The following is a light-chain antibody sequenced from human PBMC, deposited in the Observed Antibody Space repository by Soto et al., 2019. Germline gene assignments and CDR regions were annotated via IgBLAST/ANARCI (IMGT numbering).Light chain of an antibody. J-gene: IGLJ1*01. CDR3: SSYTSRNTFV. V-gene: IGLV2-14*01. CDR1: SNDVGGYDY. CDR2: EVT. Sequence: QSALTQPASVSGSPGQSITISCTGTSNDVGGYDYVSWYQHHPGKAPKLIIYEVTNRPSGVSNRFSGSKSGDTASLTISGLQAEDEADYYCSSYTSRNTFVFGTGTKLTVL.